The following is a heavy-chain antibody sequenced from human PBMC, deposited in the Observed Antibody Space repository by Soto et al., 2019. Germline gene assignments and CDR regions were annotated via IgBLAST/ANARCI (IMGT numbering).Heavy chain of an antibody. CDR1: GFTFTSSA. CDR3: AVNYYDSSGYRGPFDY. J-gene: IGHJ4*02. V-gene: IGHV1-58*01. Sequence: ASVKVSCKASGFTFTSSAVQWVRQARGQRLEWIGWIVVASGNTNYAQKFQERVTITRDMSTSTAYMELSSLRSEDTAVYYCAVNYYDSSGYRGPFDYWGQGTLVTVSS. CDR2: IVVASGNT. D-gene: IGHD3-22*01.